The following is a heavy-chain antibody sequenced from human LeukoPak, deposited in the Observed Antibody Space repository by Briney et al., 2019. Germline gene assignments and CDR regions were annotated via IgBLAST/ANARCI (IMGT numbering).Heavy chain of an antibody. D-gene: IGHD6-13*01. CDR3: ARSQSSSLIDY. V-gene: IGHV3-23*01. J-gene: IGHJ4*02. CDR1: GFTFSSYA. CDR2: ISGSGGTT. Sequence: GGSLRLSCAASGFTFSSYAMRWVRQAPGKGLEWVSAISGSGGTTYYADSVKGRFTISRDNSKNTLYLQMNSLTVEDTAVYYCARSQSSSLIDYWGQGTLVTVSS.